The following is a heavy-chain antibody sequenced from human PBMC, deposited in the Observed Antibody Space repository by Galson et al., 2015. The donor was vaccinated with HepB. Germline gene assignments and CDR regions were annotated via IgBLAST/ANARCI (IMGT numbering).Heavy chain of an antibody. J-gene: IGHJ3*02. Sequence: SLRLSCAASGFTFSSYAMSWVRQAPGKGLEWVSAISGSGGSTYYADSVKGRFTISRDNSKNTLYLQMNSLRAEDTAVYYCAKDYDCSGGSCSGDAFDIWGQGTMVTVSS. V-gene: IGHV3-23*01. CDR2: ISGSGGST. CDR1: GFTFSSYA. CDR3: AKDYDCSGGSCSGDAFDI. D-gene: IGHD2-15*01.